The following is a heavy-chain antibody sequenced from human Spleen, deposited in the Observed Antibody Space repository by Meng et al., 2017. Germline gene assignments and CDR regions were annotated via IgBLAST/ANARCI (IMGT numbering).Heavy chain of an antibody. CDR2: IYWDDDK. Sequence: QITLKEPCPTLVKPTQNLTLTCTFSGFSFTTSGVGVGWIRQSPGKALEWLAVIYWDDDKRYSPSLKNRLTITKDTSRNQVVLTLTNMGSVDTATYFCAHSTSYDPSYLDYWGQGSLVTVSS. CDR1: GFSFTTSGVG. V-gene: IGHV2-5*02. J-gene: IGHJ4*02. CDR3: AHSTSYDPSYLDY. D-gene: IGHD5-12*01.